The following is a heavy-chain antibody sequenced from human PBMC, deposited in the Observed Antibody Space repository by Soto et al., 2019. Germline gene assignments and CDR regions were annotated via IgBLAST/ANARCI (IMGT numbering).Heavy chain of an antibody. CDR3: TREGKGSSWSYYYGMDV. CDR1: GFTFGDYA. D-gene: IGHD6-13*01. Sequence: GGSLRLSCTASGFTFGDYAMSWVRQAPGKGLEWVGFIRSKAYGGTTEYAASVKGRFTISRDDSKSIAYLQMNSLKTEDTAVYYCTREGKGSSWSYYYGMDVWGQGTTVTDSS. J-gene: IGHJ6*02. CDR2: IRSKAYGGTT. V-gene: IGHV3-49*04.